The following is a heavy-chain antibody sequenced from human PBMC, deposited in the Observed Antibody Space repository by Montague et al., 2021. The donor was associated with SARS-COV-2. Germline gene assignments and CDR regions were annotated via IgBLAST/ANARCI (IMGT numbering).Heavy chain of an antibody. CDR3: VRGGACSGGKCNGGARD. CDR2: ISSSSSSI. CDR1: GFTFRSYT. D-gene: IGHD2-15*01. Sequence: SLRLSCAASGFTFRSYTMSWVRQSPGMGLEWVSFISSSSSSIYYADSLKGRFTISRDNAKNSLYLQMNSLRVEDTAVYYCVRGGACSGGKCNGGARDWGRGTLVTVSS. V-gene: IGHV3-21*01. J-gene: IGHJ4*02.